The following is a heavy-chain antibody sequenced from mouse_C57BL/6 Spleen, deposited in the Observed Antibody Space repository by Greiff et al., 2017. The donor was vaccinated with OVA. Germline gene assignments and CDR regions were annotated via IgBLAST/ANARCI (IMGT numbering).Heavy chain of an antibody. V-gene: IGHV2-9-1*01. D-gene: IGHD1-1*01. Sequence: VKLMESGPGLVAPSQSLSITCTVSGFSLTSYAISWVRQPPGKGLEWLGVICTGGGTTYNSALKSRLSISTDNSKSQVFLKMNSLQTDDTARDYCARLYYGSSYWDVDVWGTGTTVTVSS. CDR3: ARLYYGSSYWDVDV. CDR1: GFSLTSYA. CDR2: ICTGGGT. J-gene: IGHJ1*03.